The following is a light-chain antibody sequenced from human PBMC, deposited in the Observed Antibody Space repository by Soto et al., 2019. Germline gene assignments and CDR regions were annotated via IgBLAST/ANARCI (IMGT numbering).Light chain of an antibody. Sequence: QSALTQPASVSGSPGQSITISCTGTSSDVGSYNLVSWYQQHPGKAPKLMIYEGSKRPSGVSNRFSGSKSGNTASLTISGLQAEDEADYYCCSYAGSSTSSLYVFGTGTQLTVL. V-gene: IGLV2-23*01. CDR2: EGS. J-gene: IGLJ1*01. CDR3: CSYAGSSTSSLYV. CDR1: SSDVGSYNL.